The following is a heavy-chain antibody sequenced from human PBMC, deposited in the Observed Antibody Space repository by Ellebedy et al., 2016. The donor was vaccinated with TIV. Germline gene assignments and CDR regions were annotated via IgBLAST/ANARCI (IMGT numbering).Heavy chain of an antibody. Sequence: GSLRLSCTVSGGSISSYYWSWIRQPPGKGLEWIGYIYYSGSTNYNPSLKSRVTISVDTSKNQFSLKLSSVTAADTAVYYCARNLVVVAATGAFDIWGQGTMVTVSS. D-gene: IGHD2-15*01. CDR3: ARNLVVVAATGAFDI. V-gene: IGHV4-59*01. CDR2: IYYSGST. J-gene: IGHJ3*02. CDR1: GGSISSYY.